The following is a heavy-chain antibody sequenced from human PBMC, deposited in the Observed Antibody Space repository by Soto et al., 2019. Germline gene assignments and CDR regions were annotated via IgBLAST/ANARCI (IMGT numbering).Heavy chain of an antibody. D-gene: IGHD2-2*01. CDR2: INSDGRST. CDR3: ARVWTSNRWYYFDS. V-gene: IGHV3-74*01. CDR1: GFTLNNYW. J-gene: IGHJ5*01. Sequence: EVLLVESGGGVVQPGGSLRLSCAASGFTLNNYWMHWVRQAPGKGLEWVSRINSDGRSTTYAVSVKGRFSSSRDDAKNPLLLQMTSLRAEDTAVYYCARVWTSNRWYYFDSWGQGELVTFSS.